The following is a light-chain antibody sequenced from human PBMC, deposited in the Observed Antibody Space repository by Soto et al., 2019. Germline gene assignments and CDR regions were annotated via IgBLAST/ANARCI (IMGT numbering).Light chain of an antibody. Sequence: IVMTQSPATLSVSPGERATLSCRASQSVSSNLAWYQQKPGQAPRLLIYGASTRATGIPARFSGSGSGTEFTLTISSLQSEDFAVYYCQQYNNWPPWTCGQGTKVDIK. CDR2: GAS. J-gene: IGKJ1*01. CDR1: QSVSSN. V-gene: IGKV3-15*01. CDR3: QQYNNWPPWT.